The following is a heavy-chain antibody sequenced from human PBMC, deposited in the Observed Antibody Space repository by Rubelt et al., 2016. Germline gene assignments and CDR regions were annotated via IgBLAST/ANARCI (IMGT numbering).Heavy chain of an antibody. CDR2: ISSSSSTI. D-gene: IGHD4-23*01. J-gene: IGHJ4*02. Sequence: PGGSLRLSCAASGFTFSDYYMSWIRQAPGKGLEWVSYISSSSSTIYYADSVKGRFTISRDNAKNSLYLQMNSLRDEDTAVDYCATDYGGNSVRFDYWGQGTLVTVSS. V-gene: IGHV3-11*04. CDR1: GFTFSDYY. CDR3: ATDYGGNSVRFDY.